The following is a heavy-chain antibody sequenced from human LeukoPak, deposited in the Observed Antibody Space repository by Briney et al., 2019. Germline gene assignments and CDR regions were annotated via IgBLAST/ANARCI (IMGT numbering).Heavy chain of an antibody. CDR2: ISAYNGNT. V-gene: IGHV1-18*01. Sequence: ASVKVSCKASGYTFTSYGISWVRQAPRQGLEWMGWISAYNGNTNYAQKLQGRVTMTTDTSTSTAYMELRSLRSDDTAVYYCARDPTAYYYDSSGFHAFDIWGQGTMVTVSS. CDR3: ARDPTAYYYDSSGFHAFDI. D-gene: IGHD3-22*01. CDR1: GYTFTSYG. J-gene: IGHJ3*02.